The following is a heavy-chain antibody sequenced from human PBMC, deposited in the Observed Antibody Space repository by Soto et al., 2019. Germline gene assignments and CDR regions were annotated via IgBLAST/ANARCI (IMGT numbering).Heavy chain of an antibody. CDR3: ARDSVAAGTDYFDY. CDR2: IWYDGSNK. V-gene: IGHV3-33*01. D-gene: IGHD6-13*01. Sequence: QVQLVESGGGVVQPGRSLRLSCAASGFTFSSYGMHWVRQAPGKGLEWVAVIWYDGSNKYYADSVKGRFTISRDNSKNTLYLQMNSLRAEDTAVYYCARDSVAAGTDYFDYWGRGTLVTVSS. CDR1: GFTFSSYG. J-gene: IGHJ4*02.